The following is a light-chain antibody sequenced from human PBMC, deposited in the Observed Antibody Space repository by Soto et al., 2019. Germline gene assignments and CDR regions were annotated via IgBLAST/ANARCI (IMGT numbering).Light chain of an antibody. CDR1: SSDVGGYNL. CDR3: CSYAGSNTYV. CDR2: GAT. V-gene: IGLV2-23*01. J-gene: IGLJ1*01. Sequence: QSALTQPASVSAYPGQSITISCTGRSSDVGGYNLVSWYQQHPGKAPQLMIFGATYRPSGVSNRFSASKSGNTASLTISGLQAEDEADYYCCSYAGSNTYVFGTGTKLTVL.